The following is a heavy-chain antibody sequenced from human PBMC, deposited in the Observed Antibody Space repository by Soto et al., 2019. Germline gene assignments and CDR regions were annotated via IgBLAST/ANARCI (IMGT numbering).Heavy chain of an antibody. CDR3: ARYGTRGDW. D-gene: IGHD3-10*01. CDR1: GFNFRRYE. CDR2: ISSSGLTT. Sequence: GGSLSLSCQASGFNFRRYEMHWVRKAPGKGLEWVSYISSSGLTTYYADFAEGRFTISRDNAKDSLYLHLNSLRVGDTAVYYCARYGTRGDWWGLGTQVTVSS. J-gene: IGHJ5*01. V-gene: IGHV3-48*03.